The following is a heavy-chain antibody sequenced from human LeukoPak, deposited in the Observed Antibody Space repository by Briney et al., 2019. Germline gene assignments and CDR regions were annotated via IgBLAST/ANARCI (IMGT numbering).Heavy chain of an antibody. J-gene: IGHJ6*03. D-gene: IGHD3-10*01. V-gene: IGHV3-23*01. CDR3: AKGGSTRDYYYYYYMDV. CDR2: ISGSGGST. CDR1: GFTFSGYE. Sequence: GGSLRLSCAASGFTFSGYEMNWVRQAPGKGLEWVSAISGSGGSTYYADSVKGRFTISRDNSKNTLYLQMNSLRAEDTAVYYCAKGGSTRDYYYYYYMDVWGKGTAVTISS.